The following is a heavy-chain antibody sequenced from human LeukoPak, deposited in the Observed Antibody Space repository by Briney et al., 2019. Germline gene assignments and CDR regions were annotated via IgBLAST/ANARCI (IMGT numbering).Heavy chain of an antibody. CDR2: IFYTGTT. D-gene: IGHD2-15*01. V-gene: IGHV4-39*01. J-gene: IGHJ4*02. Sequence: PSETLSHTCNLPGGCLCSTSDYRRSIRQPPGKGLDCIGTIFYTGTTYYNPSLKSRVTISVDTSKNQFSLTVTSVTAAATAVYYCARVKEDGGAASCDFINHWGQGTLVTVSS. CDR3: ARVKEDGGAASCDFINH. CDR1: GGCLCSTSDY.